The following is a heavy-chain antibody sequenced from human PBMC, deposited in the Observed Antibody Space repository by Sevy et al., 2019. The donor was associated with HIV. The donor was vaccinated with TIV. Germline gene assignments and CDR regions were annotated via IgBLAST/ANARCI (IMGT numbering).Heavy chain of an antibody. D-gene: IGHD3-3*01. CDR1: GFTFSSYW. J-gene: IGHJ6*02. CDR2: IKQDGSEK. Sequence: GGSLRLSCAASGFTFSSYWMRWVRQAPGKGLEWVANIKQDGSEKYYVDSVKGRFTISRDNAKNSLYLQMNSLRAEDTAVYYCARDLVVFGVVISRYYYYGMDVWGQGTTVTVSS. V-gene: IGHV3-7*01. CDR3: ARDLVVFGVVISRYYYYGMDV.